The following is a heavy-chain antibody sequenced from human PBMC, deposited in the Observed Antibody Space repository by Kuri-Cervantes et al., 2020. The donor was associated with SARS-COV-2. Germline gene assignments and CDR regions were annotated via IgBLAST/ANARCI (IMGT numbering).Heavy chain of an antibody. V-gene: IGHV1-8*02. D-gene: IGHD3-10*01. J-gene: IGHJ2*01. CDR1: GYTFTSYG. CDR3: ARSAAYYGSVDWYFDL. CDR2: MNPNSGNT. Sequence: ASVKVSCKASGYTFTSYGISWVRQAPGQGLEWMGWMNPNSGNTGYAQKFQGRVTMTRNTSISTAYMELSSLRSEDTAVYYCARSAAYYGSVDWYFDLWGRGTLVTVSS.